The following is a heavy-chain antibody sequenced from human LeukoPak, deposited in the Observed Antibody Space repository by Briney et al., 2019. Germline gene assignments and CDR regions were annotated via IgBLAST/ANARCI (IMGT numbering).Heavy chain of an antibody. Sequence: GGSLRLSCAASGFTVSSDHMSWVRQAPGKGLEWVSRINSDGTSTTYADSVKGRFTISRDNAKNTLYLQMNSLRAEDTAVYYCARDRRYFQHWGQGTLVTVSS. V-gene: IGHV3-74*01. CDR2: INSDGTST. CDR3: ARDRRYFQH. J-gene: IGHJ1*01. CDR1: GFTVSSDH.